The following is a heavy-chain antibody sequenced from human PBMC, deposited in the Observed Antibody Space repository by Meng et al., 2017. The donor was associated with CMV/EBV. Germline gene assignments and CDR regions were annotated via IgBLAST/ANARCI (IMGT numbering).Heavy chain of an antibody. J-gene: IGHJ6*02. CDR1: GFTFSSYS. CDR2: ISSSSYI. D-gene: IGHD3-10*01. CDR3: AKARGRIGPGNV. Sequence: GESLKISCAASGFTFSSYSMNWVRQAPGKGLEWVSSISSSSYIYYADSVKGRFTISRDNAKNSLYLQMNSLRAEDTAVYYCAKARGRIGPGNVWGQGTTVTVSS. V-gene: IGHV3-21*01.